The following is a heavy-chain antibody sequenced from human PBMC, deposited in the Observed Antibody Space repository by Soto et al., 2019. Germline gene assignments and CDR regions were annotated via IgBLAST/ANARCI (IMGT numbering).Heavy chain of an antibody. CDR2: IYYSVTT. J-gene: IGHJ5*01. D-gene: IGHD3-3*01. V-gene: IGHV4-39*01. Sequence: QLQLQESGPGLVKPSETLSLTCTVSGGSITNNNYYWGWVRQPPGKGLEWIANIYYSVTTYYNPSLKSRVTISADTSKNQVSLRVNSVTAADTAVYYCATLAAYDFWRGGNWIDSWGQGTLVTVSS. CDR1: GGSITNNNYY. CDR3: ATLAAYDFWRGGNWIDS.